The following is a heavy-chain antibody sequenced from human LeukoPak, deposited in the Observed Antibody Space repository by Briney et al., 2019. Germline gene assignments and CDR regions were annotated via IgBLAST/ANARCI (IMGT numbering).Heavy chain of an antibody. V-gene: IGHV1-2*02. Sequence: ASVKVSCKASGYTFTGYYMHWVRQAPGQGLEGMGWINPNSGGTNYAQKFQGRVTMTRDTSISTAYMELSRLRSDDTAVYYCARGGRSRITMIVVVTTKYYFDYWGQGTLVTVSS. J-gene: IGHJ4*02. CDR3: ARGGRSRITMIVVVTTKYYFDY. D-gene: IGHD3-22*01. CDR1: GYTFTGYY. CDR2: INPNSGGT.